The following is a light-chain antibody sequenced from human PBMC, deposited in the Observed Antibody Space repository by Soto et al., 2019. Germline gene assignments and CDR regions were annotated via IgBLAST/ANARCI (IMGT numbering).Light chain of an antibody. CDR1: SSDVGGYNY. J-gene: IGLJ1*01. CDR2: EVS. V-gene: IGLV2-8*01. Sequence: QSALTQAPCASGSPGQSVTISCTGTSSDVGGYNYVSWYQQHPGKAPKLMIYEVSKRPSGVPDRFSGSKSGNTASLTVSGLQAEDEADYYCSSYAGSNIPYVFGTGTKVTVL. CDR3: SSYAGSNIPYV.